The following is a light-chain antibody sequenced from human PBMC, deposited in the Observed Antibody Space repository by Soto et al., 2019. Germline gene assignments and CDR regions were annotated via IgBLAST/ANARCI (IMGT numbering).Light chain of an antibody. CDR3: CSYADGQTLA. Sequence: QSALTQPRSVSGSPGQSVTISCTGTTSDVGGYEYVSWYQQYPGKAPKLLIYHVVQRPSGVPDRFSGSKSGTTASLIISGPQAEDEDDYFCCSYADGQTLAFGGGTKLPVL. CDR2: HVV. J-gene: IGLJ2*01. V-gene: IGLV2-11*01. CDR1: TSDVGGYEY.